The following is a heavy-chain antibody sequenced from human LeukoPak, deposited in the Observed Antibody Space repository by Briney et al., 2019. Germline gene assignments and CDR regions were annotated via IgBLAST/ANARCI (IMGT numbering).Heavy chain of an antibody. CDR1: GYAFSGDW. CDR2: INNDGSST. D-gene: IGHD1-14*01. J-gene: IGHJ4*02. CDR3: AGFNPISLSDY. V-gene: IGHV3-74*01. Sequence: GGSLRLSCKGSGYAFSGDWMHWVRQAPGKGLVWVSRINNDGSSTGYADSVTGRFTISRDNAKNTLFLQMSSLRAEDTAVYYCAGFNPISLSDYWGQGTLVTVSS.